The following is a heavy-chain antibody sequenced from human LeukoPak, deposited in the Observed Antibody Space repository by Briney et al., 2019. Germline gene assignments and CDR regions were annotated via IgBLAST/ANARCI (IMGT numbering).Heavy chain of an antibody. CDR3: ARDLGSDDYGVTNQYPSAFDI. J-gene: IGHJ3*02. CDR1: GGTFSSYA. CDR2: IIPIFGTA. Sequence: GASVKVSCKASGGTFSSYAISWVRQAPGQGLEWMGGIIPIFGTASYAQKFQGRVTITADESTSTAYMELSSLRSEDTAVYYCARDLGSDDYGVTNQYPSAFDIWGQGTMVTVSS. D-gene: IGHD4-17*01. V-gene: IGHV1-69*13.